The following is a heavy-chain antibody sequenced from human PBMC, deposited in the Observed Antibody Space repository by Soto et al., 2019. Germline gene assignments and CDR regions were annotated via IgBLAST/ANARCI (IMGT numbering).Heavy chain of an antibody. Sequence: SVKVSCKASGGTFSSYAISWVRQAPGQGLEWMGGIIPIFGTANYAQKFQGRVTITADKSTSTAYMELSSLRSEDTAVYYCARDTPPGYGGNTGVAHWGQGTLVTVSS. CDR2: IIPIFGTA. J-gene: IGHJ4*02. V-gene: IGHV1-69*06. CDR1: GGTFSSYA. D-gene: IGHD4-17*01. CDR3: ARDTPPGYGGNTGVAH.